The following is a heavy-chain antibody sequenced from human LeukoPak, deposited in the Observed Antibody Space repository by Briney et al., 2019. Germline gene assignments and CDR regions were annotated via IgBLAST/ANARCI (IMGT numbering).Heavy chain of an antibody. V-gene: IGHV3-30-3*01. D-gene: IGHD6-19*01. Sequence: TGGSLRLSCAASGFTFSSYAMHWVRQAPGKGLEWVAVISYDGSNKYYADSVKGRSTISRDNSKNTLYLQMNSLRAEDTAVYYCARDLWQWLVHGYFDYWGQGTLVTVSS. CDR2: ISYDGSNK. CDR1: GFTFSSYA. J-gene: IGHJ4*02. CDR3: ARDLWQWLVHGYFDY.